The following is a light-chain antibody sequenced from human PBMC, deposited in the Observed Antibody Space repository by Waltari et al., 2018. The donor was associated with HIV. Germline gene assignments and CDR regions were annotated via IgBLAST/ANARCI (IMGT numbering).Light chain of an antibody. CDR1: QSVLYSSNNKNY. CDR3: QQYYNTPPT. V-gene: IGKV4-1*01. Sequence: DIVMTQSPDSLAVSLGERATINCKSSQSVLYSSNNKNYLAWYQQKPGQPPKLLIYLTSTREAGVPDRFSGSGSGTDFTLTISSLQAEDVAIDYCQQYYNTPPTFGQGTKVEIK. CDR2: LTS. J-gene: IGKJ1*01.